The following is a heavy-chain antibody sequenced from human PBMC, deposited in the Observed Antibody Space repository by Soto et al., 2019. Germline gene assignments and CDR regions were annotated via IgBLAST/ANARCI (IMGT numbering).Heavy chain of an antibody. J-gene: IGHJ5*02. CDR2: IYHSGST. D-gene: IGHD5-12*01. CDR1: GGSISSGGYS. Sequence: SETLSLTCAVSGGSISSGGYSWSWIRQPPGKGLEWIGYIYHSGSTYYNPSLKSRVTISVDTSKNQFSLRLSSVTAADTAMYYCSVANSNWFDPWGQGTLVTVSS. V-gene: IGHV4-30-2*01. CDR3: SVANSNWFDP.